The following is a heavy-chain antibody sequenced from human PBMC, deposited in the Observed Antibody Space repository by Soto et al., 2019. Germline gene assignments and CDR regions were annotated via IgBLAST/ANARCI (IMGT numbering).Heavy chain of an antibody. CDR3: ARRQSSSWYGL. J-gene: IGHJ4*02. Sequence: QLQLQESGPGLVKPSETLSLTCTVSGGSISSSSYYWGWIRQPPGKGLEWIGSSYYSGSTYYNPSLKSRVTISVDTSKNLFSLKLSSVTAADTAVYYCARRQSSSWYGLWGQGTLVTVSS. V-gene: IGHV4-39*01. CDR2: SYYSGST. CDR1: GGSISSSSYY. D-gene: IGHD6-13*01.